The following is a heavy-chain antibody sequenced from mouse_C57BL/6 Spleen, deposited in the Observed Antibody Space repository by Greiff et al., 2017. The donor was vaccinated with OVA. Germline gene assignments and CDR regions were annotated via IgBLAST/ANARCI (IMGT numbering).Heavy chain of an antibody. CDR2: INPSNGGT. D-gene: IGHD2-3*01. Sequence: QVQLKESGTELVKPGASVKLSCKASGYTFTSYWMHWVKQRPGQGLEWIGNINPSNGGTNYNEKFKSKATLTVDKSSSTAYMQLSSLTSEDSAVYYCAIGDDGYYGDYWGQGTTLTVSS. V-gene: IGHV1-53*01. CDR1: GYTFTSYW. CDR3: AIGDDGYYGDY. J-gene: IGHJ2*01.